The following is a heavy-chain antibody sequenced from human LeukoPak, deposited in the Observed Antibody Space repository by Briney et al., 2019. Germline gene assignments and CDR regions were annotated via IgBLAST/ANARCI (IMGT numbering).Heavy chain of an antibody. CDR2: ISYDGSNK. CDR3: AKEALVVVTAESSFDY. V-gene: IGHV3-30*18. J-gene: IGHJ4*02. CDR1: GFTFSSYG. D-gene: IGHD2-21*02. Sequence: PGGSLRLSCAASGFTFSSYGMHWARQAPGKGLEWVAVISYDGSNKYYADSVKGRFTISRDNSKNTLYLQMNSLRAEDTAVYYCAKEALVVVTAESSFDYWGQGTLVTVSS.